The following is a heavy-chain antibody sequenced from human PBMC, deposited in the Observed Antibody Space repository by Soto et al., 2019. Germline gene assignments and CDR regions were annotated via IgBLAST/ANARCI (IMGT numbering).Heavy chain of an antibody. CDR2: IYSGGST. D-gene: IGHD1-26*01. J-gene: IGHJ4*02. CDR3: ARDYPGGSYYDY. V-gene: IGHV3-53*01. Sequence: GGSLRLSCAASGFTVSNNYMSWVRQAPGKGLEWVSLIYSGGSTFYADSVKGRFTISRDNSKNTLFLQMNSLRAEDTAVYYCARDYPGGSYYDYWGQGTLVTVSS. CDR1: GFTVSNNY.